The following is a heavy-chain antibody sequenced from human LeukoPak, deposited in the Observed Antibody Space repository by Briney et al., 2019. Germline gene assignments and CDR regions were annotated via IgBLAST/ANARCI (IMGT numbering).Heavy chain of an antibody. V-gene: IGHV4-61*01. CDR3: ARGVAIFGVVQFFDY. J-gene: IGHJ4*02. CDR1: GGSVSSGSYY. D-gene: IGHD3-3*01. CDR2: IYYSGST. Sequence: ETLSLTCTVSGGSVSSGSYYWSWIRQPPGKGLEWIGYIYYSGSTNYNPSLKSRVTISVDTSKNQFSLKLSSVTAADTAVYYCARGVAIFGVVQFFDYWGQGTLVTVSS.